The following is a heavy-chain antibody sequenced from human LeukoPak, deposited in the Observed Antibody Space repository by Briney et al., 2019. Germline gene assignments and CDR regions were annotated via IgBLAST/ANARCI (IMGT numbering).Heavy chain of an antibody. V-gene: IGHV1-2*02. CDR1: GYTLTAYY. CDR3: ASTENCDY. CDR2: INPYSGGT. Sequence: ASVKVSCKASGYTLTAYYMHWVQQAPGQGLEWVGWINPYSGGTNCAQKFQGRVTMTRDTSISTAYMELSSLRSDDAAVYYCASTENCDYWGQGTLVTVSS. J-gene: IGHJ4*02.